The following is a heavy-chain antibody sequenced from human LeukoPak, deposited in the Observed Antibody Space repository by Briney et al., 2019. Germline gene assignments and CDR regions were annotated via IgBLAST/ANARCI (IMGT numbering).Heavy chain of an antibody. J-gene: IGHJ4*02. CDR2: IHYSGST. CDR1: GGSISSYY. CDR3: ARVTMQHYFDY. D-gene: IGHD4-11*01. Sequence: PSETLSLTCTVSGGSISSYYWSWFRQPPGKGLEWIGYIHYSGSTNYNPSLRSRVTISVDTSKNQFSLRLSSVTAADTAVYYCARVTMQHYFDYWGQGTLVTVSS. V-gene: IGHV4-59*08.